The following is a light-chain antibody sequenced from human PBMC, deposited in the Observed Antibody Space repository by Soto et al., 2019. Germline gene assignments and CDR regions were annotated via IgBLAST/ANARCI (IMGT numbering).Light chain of an antibody. V-gene: IGKV1-5*03. CDR1: QSIRSW. CDR2: KAS. CDR3: QQYNTYST. Sequence: DIQMTQSPSTLSASVGDRVTITCRASQSIRSWLAWYQQKPGKAPKLVIYKASSLESGVPSRFSGSGSGTEFSLTIISLQPDDFATYYCQQYNTYSTFGQGTKVDIK. J-gene: IGKJ1*01.